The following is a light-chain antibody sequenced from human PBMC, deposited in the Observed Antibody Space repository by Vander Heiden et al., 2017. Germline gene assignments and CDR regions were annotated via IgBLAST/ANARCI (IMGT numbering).Light chain of an antibody. J-gene: IGKJ2*01. CDR3: QQYYSTPYT. CDR2: WAS. Sequence: DIVMTQSPDSLAVSLGEGATINCKSSQSILYSSNNKKYLAWYQQKPGQPPKLLIYWASTRESGVPDRFSGSGSGTDFTLTISSLQAGDVAVYYCQQYYSTPYTCGQGTKLEIK. V-gene: IGKV4-1*01. CDR1: QSILYSSNNKKY.